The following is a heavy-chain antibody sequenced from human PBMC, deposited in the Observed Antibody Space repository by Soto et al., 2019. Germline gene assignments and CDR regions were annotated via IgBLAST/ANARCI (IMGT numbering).Heavy chain of an antibody. D-gene: IGHD6-19*01. CDR2: INPRGGST. J-gene: IGHJ4*02. CDR1: GYTFTCYY. Sequence: SVKVSCNASGYTFTCYYMHWVRQAPGQGLEWMGIINPRGGSTSYAQKFQGRVTMTRDTSTSTVYMELSSLRSEDTAVYYCARDLRVAGLDYWGQGTVDGVTS. V-gene: IGHV1-46*01. CDR3: ARDLRVAGLDY.